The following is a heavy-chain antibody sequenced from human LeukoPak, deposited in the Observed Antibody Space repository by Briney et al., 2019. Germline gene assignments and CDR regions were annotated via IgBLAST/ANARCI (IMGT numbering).Heavy chain of an antibody. CDR2: IKQDGSEK. Sequence: GGSLRLSCAASGFTFSSYWMSWVRQAPGKGLEWVANIKQDGSEKYYVDSVKGRFTISRDNAKNSLYLQMNSLRAEDTAVYYCARDQVGYCSGGSCYSYYYYGMDVWGQGTTVTVSS. J-gene: IGHJ6*02. V-gene: IGHV3-7*01. CDR1: GFTFSSYW. D-gene: IGHD2-15*01. CDR3: ARDQVGYCSGGSCYSYYYYGMDV.